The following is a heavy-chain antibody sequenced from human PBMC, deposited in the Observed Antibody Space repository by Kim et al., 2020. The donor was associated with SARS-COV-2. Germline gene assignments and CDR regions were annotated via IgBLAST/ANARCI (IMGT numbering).Heavy chain of an antibody. CDR2: ISAYNGNT. Sequence: ASVKVSCKASGYTFTSYGISWVRQAPGQGLEWMGWISAYNGNTNYAQKLQGRVTMTTDTSTSTAYMELRSLRSDDTAVYYCASGGYSYGWSRPFDYWGQGTLVTVSS. J-gene: IGHJ4*02. CDR3: ASGGYSYGWSRPFDY. V-gene: IGHV1-18*01. CDR1: GYTFTSYG. D-gene: IGHD5-18*01.